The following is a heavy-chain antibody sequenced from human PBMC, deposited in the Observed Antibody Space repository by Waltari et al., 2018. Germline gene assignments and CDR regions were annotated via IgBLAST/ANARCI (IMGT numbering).Heavy chain of an antibody. J-gene: IGHJ4*02. D-gene: IGHD6-13*01. CDR3: AKDRGSSWFYYFDY. CDR1: GFTFDDYA. V-gene: IGHV3-9*01. CDR2: ISWNSGSI. Sequence: EVQLVESGGGLVQPGRSLRLSCAASGFTFDDYAMHWVRQAPGKGLGWVSGISWNSGSIGYADSVKGRFTISRDNAKNSLYLQMNSLRAEDTALYYCAKDRGSSWFYYFDYWGQGTLVTVSS.